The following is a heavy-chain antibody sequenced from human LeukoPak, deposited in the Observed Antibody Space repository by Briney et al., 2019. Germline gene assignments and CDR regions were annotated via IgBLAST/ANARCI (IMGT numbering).Heavy chain of an antibody. J-gene: IGHJ6*03. Sequence: SVKVSCKASGYTFTSYGISWVRQAPGQGLEWMGGIIPIFGTANYAQKFQGRVTITTDESTSTAYMELSSLRSEDTAVYYCARVVRIDYYYYYMDVWGKGTTVTVSS. CDR2: IIPIFGTA. D-gene: IGHD2-15*01. V-gene: IGHV1-69*05. CDR3: ARVVRIDYYYYYMDV. CDR1: GYTFTSYG.